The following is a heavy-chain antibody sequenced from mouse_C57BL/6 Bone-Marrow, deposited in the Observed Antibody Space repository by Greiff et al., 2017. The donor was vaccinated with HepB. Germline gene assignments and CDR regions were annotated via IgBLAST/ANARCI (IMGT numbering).Heavy chain of an antibody. CDR2: IYPRSGNT. V-gene: IGHV1-81*01. Sequence: VQLQESGAELARPGASVKLSCKASGYTFTSYGISWVKQRTGQGLEWIGEIYPRSGNTYYNEKFKGKATLTADKSSSTAYMELRSLTSEDSAVYFCARDRDWGYYFDYWGQGTTLTVSS. CDR1: GYTFTSYG. J-gene: IGHJ2*01. CDR3: ARDRDWGYYFDY. D-gene: IGHD4-1*01.